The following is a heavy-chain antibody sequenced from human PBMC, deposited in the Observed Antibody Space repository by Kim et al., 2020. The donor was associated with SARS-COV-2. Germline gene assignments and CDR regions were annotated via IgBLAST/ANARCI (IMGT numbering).Heavy chain of an antibody. Sequence: SETLSLTCAVYGGSFSGYYWSWIRQPPGKGLEWIGEINHSGSTNYNPSLKSRVTISVDTSKNQFSLKLSSVTAADTAVYYCARAHIPSYSSSWRPFDYWGQGTLVTVSS. CDR3: ARAHIPSYSSSWRPFDY. J-gene: IGHJ4*02. V-gene: IGHV4-34*01. D-gene: IGHD6-13*01. CDR2: INHSGST. CDR1: GGSFSGYY.